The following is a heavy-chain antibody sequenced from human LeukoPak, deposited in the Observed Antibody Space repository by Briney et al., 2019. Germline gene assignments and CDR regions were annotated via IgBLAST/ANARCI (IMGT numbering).Heavy chain of an antibody. D-gene: IGHD5-24*01. CDR1: GFTFSSYE. CDR3: ARDRGEGYEFGY. J-gene: IGHJ4*02. Sequence: PGGSLRLSCAASGFTFSSYEMNWVRQAPGKGLEWVSYISSSGSTIYYADSVKGRFTISRDNAKNTLFLQMNSLGVDDTAVYYCARDRGEGYEFGYWGQGTLVTVSS. V-gene: IGHV3-48*03. CDR2: ISSSGSTI.